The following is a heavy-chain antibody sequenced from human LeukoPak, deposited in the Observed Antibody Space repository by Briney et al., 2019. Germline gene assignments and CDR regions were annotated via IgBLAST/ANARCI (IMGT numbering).Heavy chain of an antibody. Sequence: SETLSLTCTVSGGSVSSGSYYWSWIRQPPGKGLEWIGYIYYSGSTNYNPSLESRVTISVDTSKNQFSLKLSSVTAADTAVYYCARGGQRRRDGYNYLGLDYWGQGTLVTVSS. CDR3: ARGGQRRRDGYNYLGLDY. CDR2: IYYSGST. J-gene: IGHJ4*02. CDR1: GGSVSSGSYY. V-gene: IGHV4-61*01. D-gene: IGHD5-24*01.